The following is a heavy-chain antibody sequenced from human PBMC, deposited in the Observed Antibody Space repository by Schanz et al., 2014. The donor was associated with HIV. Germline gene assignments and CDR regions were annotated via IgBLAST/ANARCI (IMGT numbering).Heavy chain of an antibody. CDR1: GFTFTDYS. CDR3: ARSSSGSGTWPPRY. CDR2: ISSDGGHS. J-gene: IGHJ4*02. V-gene: IGHV3-43*01. Sequence: EVHLVESGGVVVQPGGSLRLACVVSGFTFTDYSLHWVRQVPGKGLEWLSVISSDGGHSYYADSVKGRFTISRDNSKDSLYLQMNSLRTEDTALYYCARSSSGSGTWPPRYWGQGTLVIVSS. D-gene: IGHD6-6*01.